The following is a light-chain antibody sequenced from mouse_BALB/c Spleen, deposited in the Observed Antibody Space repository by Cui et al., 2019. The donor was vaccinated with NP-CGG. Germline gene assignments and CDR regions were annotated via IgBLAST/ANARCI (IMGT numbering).Light chain of an antibody. J-gene: IGLJ1*01. V-gene: IGLV1*01. Sequence: VVTQESAPTTSPGETVTLTCRSSTGAVTTNNYANWVQEKPDHLFTGLIGGTNNRAPGVPARFSGSLIGDKAALTITGAQTEDEAIYFCALWYSNHWVFGGGTKLTVL. CDR3: ALWYSNHWV. CDR1: TGAVTTNNY. CDR2: GTN.